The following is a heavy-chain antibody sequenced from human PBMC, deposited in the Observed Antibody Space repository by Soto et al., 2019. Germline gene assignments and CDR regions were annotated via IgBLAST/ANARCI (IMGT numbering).Heavy chain of an antibody. CDR2: IYWDDDK. V-gene: IGHV2-5*02. CDR1: GFSLSTTGVG. J-gene: IGHJ6*02. CDR3: VQSRCGGDCLQSYSSHSYYGLDV. Sequence: QITLKESGPPLVKPTQTLTLTCTFSGFSLSTTGVGVGWIRQPPGKALEWLALIYWDDDKRYNPSLKSRLTITKDTSKNQVVLTMTNMDPVDTATYYCVQSRCGGDCLQSYSSHSYYGLDVWDQGTTVTVSS. D-gene: IGHD2-21*01.